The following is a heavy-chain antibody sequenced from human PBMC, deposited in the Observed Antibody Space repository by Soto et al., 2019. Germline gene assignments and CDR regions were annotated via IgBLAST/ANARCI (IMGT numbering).Heavy chain of an antibody. J-gene: IGHJ5*02. CDR1: GYSFTSYW. Sequence: EVQLVQSGAEVKKPGESLKISCKGSGYSFTSYWIGWVRQMPGKGLEWMGIIYPGDSDTRYSPSFQGQVTISADKSISTAYLQWSSLKASDTAMYYCARQTRVGITIFGVQDWFDPWGQGTLVTVSS. D-gene: IGHD3-3*01. V-gene: IGHV5-51*01. CDR3: ARQTRVGITIFGVQDWFDP. CDR2: IYPGDSDT.